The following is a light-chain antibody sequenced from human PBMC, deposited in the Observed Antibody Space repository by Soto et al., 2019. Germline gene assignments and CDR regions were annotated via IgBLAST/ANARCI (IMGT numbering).Light chain of an antibody. CDR2: DAS. CDR1: ISDVSGYNF. V-gene: IGLV2-14*03. CDR3: SSYTSSNTYV. Sequence: QSALTQPASVSGSPGQSITISCTGTISDVSGYNFVSWYQQYPGEAPKLMIYDASNRPSGVSNRFSGSKSGNTASLTISGLQAEDEADYYCSSYTSSNTYVFGTGTKVTVL. J-gene: IGLJ1*01.